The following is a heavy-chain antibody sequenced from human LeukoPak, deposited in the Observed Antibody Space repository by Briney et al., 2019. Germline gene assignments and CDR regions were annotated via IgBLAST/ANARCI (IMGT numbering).Heavy chain of an antibody. CDR3: AKPPFSDSSGFAN. D-gene: IGHD3-22*01. CDR2: IYNDGSA. CDR1: GFTVSSNY. J-gene: IGHJ4*01. V-gene: IGHV3-53*01. Sequence: PGGSLRLSCAASGFTVSSNYMTWVRQAPGKGLEWVSVIYNDGSAYYAASVKGRFTISRDNSKNTLYLQINSLRAEDTAAYYCAKPPFSDSSGFANWGHGTLVTVSS.